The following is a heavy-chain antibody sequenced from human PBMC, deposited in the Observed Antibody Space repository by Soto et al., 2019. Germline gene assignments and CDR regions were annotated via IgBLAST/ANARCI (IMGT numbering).Heavy chain of an antibody. V-gene: IGHV1-69*02. J-gene: IGHJ4*02. Sequence: QVQLVQSGAEVKKPGSSVKVSCKASGGTFSSYTISWVRQAPGQGLEWMGRIITILGIANYAQKFQGRVTITADKSTSTAYMELSSLRSEDTAVYYCATRLSRDIVVVPAAMEFDYWGQGTLVTVSS. CDR1: GGTFSSYT. CDR2: IITILGIA. D-gene: IGHD2-2*01. CDR3: ATRLSRDIVVVPAAMEFDY.